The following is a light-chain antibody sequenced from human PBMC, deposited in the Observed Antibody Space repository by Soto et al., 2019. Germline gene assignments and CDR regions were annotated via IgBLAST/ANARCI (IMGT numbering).Light chain of an antibody. CDR3: QQYHTSSIT. Sequence: DIQMAQSPFTLSASFGDRVTITCRASQTIRSWLAWYQQKPGKAPNLLIYDASTLERGVPSRFSGTGSGTEFTLTIDRLQPDDFATYYCQQYHTSSITFGQGTRLEI. CDR1: QTIRSW. CDR2: DAS. V-gene: IGKV1-5*01. J-gene: IGKJ5*01.